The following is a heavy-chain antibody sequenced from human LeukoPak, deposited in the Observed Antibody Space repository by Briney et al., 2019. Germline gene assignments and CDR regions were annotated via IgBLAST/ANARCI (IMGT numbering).Heavy chain of an antibody. CDR2: ISGSGGST. V-gene: IGHV3-23*01. CDR1: GFTFSNYN. Sequence: GGSLRLSCAASGFTFSNYNIIWIRQAPGKGLEWVSAISGSGGSTYYADSVKGRFTISRDNSKNTLYLQMNSLRAEDTAVYYCAKRVRPPSYYDFWSGYFDYWGQGTLVTVSS. CDR3: AKRVRPPSYYDFWSGYFDY. D-gene: IGHD3-3*01. J-gene: IGHJ4*02.